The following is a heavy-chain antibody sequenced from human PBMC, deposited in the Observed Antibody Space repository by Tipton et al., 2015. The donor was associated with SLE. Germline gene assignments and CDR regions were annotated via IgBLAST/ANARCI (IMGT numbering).Heavy chain of an antibody. D-gene: IGHD6-6*01. CDR3: AREGSSSSDAFDI. V-gene: IGHV4-61*02. Sequence: TLSLTCTVSGDSFKSGSYYWSWIRRPAGKGLEWIGRIYTSGSTNYNPSLQSRVTISVDTSKNQFSLKLSSVTAADTAVYYCAREGSSSSDAFDIWGQGTMVTVSS. J-gene: IGHJ3*02. CDR1: GDSFKSGSYY. CDR2: IYTSGST.